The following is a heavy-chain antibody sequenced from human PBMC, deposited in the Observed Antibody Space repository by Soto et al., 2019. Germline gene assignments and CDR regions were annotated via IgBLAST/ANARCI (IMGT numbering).Heavy chain of an antibody. Sequence: GGSLRLSCAASDFVFYDYPIHWVRQAPGKGLEWVAVVSHDGTKEYYSDSVKGRFSISRDNSNNTAFLQMNSLRAEDTAIYYCARESTITHFAHWGQGTLVTVSS. D-gene: IGHD5-12*01. CDR1: DFVFYDYP. J-gene: IGHJ4*02. V-gene: IGHV3-30-3*01. CDR2: VSHDGTKE. CDR3: ARESTITHFAH.